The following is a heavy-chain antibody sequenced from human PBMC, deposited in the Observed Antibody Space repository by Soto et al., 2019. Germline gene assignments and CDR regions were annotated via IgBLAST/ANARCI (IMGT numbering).Heavy chain of an antibody. Sequence: QVQLQQWGAGLLKPSETLSLNCAVAGGSLSGYYWSWIRQPPGKGLEWIGEVKDDGHTNYSPSLRGRVTLSSETSNNQFTLRLNSVTAADTGVYYCARGQEGVVATHWDQGSLVTVSS. J-gene: IGHJ4*02. CDR1: GGSLSGYY. D-gene: IGHD5-12*01. CDR3: ARGQEGVVATH. CDR2: VKDDGHT. V-gene: IGHV4-34*01.